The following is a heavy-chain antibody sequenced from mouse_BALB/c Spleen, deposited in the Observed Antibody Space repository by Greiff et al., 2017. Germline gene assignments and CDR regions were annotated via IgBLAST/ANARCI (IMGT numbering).Heavy chain of an antibody. Sequence: EVKLVESGPGLVKPSQSLSLTCTVTGYSITSDYAWNWIRQFPGNKLEWMGYISYSGSTSYNPSLKSRISITRDTSKNQFFLQLNSVTTEDTATYYCARWDDPYAMDYWGQGTSVTVSS. V-gene: IGHV3-2*02. CDR2: ISYSGST. D-gene: IGHD2-3*01. CDR3: ARWDDPYAMDY. CDR1: GYSITSDYA. J-gene: IGHJ4*01.